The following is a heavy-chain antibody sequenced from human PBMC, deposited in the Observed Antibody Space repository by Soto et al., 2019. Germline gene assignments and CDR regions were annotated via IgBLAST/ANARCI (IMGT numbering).Heavy chain of an antibody. CDR3: TTTVTTEDKAFDY. CDR1: GFTFSNAW. V-gene: IGHV3-15*07. Sequence: GGSLRLSCAASGFTFSNAWINWVRQAPGKGLEWVGRIKSKTDGGTTDFAAPVKGRFTMSRDDSKNTLYLQMNSLKTEATAVYYCTTTVTTEDKAFDYWGQGTLVTVSS. J-gene: IGHJ4*02. CDR2: IKSKTDGGTT. D-gene: IGHD4-17*01.